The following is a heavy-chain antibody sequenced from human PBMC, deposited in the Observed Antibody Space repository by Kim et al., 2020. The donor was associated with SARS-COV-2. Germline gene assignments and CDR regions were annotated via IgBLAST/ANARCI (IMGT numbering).Heavy chain of an antibody. J-gene: IGHJ4*02. CDR2: ISSSGSTI. CDR1: GFTFSDYY. D-gene: IGHD1-26*01. V-gene: IGHV3-11*01. Sequence: GGSLRLSCAASGFTFSDYYMSWIRQAPGKGLEWVSYISSSGSTIYYADSVKGRFTISRDNAKNSLYLQMNSLRAEDTAVYYCARDGEEWGLLWKGYYFDYWGQGTLVTVSS. CDR3: ARDGEEWGLLWKGYYFDY.